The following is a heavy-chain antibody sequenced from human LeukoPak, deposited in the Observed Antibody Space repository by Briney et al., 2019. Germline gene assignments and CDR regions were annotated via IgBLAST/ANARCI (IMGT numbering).Heavy chain of an antibody. Sequence: ASVKVSCKVSGYTLTELSMHWVRQAPGKGLEWMGGFEPEDGETIYAQKFQGRVTVTEDTSTDTAYMELSSLRSEDTAVYYCATDSTVQYYYDSSGYLYWGQGTLVTVSS. CDR3: ATDSTVQYYYDSSGYLY. D-gene: IGHD3-22*01. CDR1: GYTLTELS. V-gene: IGHV1-24*01. CDR2: FEPEDGET. J-gene: IGHJ4*02.